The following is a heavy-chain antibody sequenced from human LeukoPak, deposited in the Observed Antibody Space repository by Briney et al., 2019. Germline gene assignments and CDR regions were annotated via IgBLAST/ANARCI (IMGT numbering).Heavy chain of an antibody. D-gene: IGHD3-22*01. Sequence: GGSLRLSCAASGFTFSSYSMNWVRQAPGKGLEWVSSISSSSSYIYYADSVKGRFTISRDNAKNSLYLQMNSLRAEDTAVYYCARDVSSGYYSRRKYFDYWGQRTLVTVSS. V-gene: IGHV3-21*01. CDR2: ISSSSSYI. CDR1: GFTFSSYS. CDR3: ARDVSSGYYSRRKYFDY. J-gene: IGHJ4*02.